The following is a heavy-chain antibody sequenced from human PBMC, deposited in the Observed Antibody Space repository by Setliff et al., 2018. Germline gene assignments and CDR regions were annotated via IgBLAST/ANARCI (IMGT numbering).Heavy chain of an antibody. Sequence: PGGSLRLSCAAPELIFSHTWMNWVRQAPGKGLEWVGRIKGQTDGGTTDYAAPVKGRFSISRDDSKNTVYLRMNSLKTEDTAVYYCTTGYISGYYIGHWGLGTLVTVS. V-gene: IGHV3-15*01. D-gene: IGHD6-19*01. CDR1: ELIFSHTW. J-gene: IGHJ4*02. CDR3: TTGYISGYYIGH. CDR2: IKGQTDGGTT.